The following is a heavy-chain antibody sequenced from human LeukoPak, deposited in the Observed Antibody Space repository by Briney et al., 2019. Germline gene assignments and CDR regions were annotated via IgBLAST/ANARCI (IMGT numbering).Heavy chain of an antibody. CDR1: GFSFRSYW. D-gene: IGHD3-3*01. J-gene: IGHJ4*02. V-gene: IGHV3-7*01. CDR3: AREDFWRFDY. CDR2: IKPDGSDK. Sequence: GGSLRLSCVASGFSFRSYWMSWVRQAPGKGLECVAKIKPDGSDKFYEDSVKGRFTISRDNAKNSLYLQMNSLTAEDTAVYYCAREDFWRFDYWGQGTMVTASS.